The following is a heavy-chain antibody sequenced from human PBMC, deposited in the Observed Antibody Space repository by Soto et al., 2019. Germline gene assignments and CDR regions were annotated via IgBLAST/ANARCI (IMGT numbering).Heavy chain of an antibody. V-gene: IGHV3-30*03. J-gene: IGHJ4*02. CDR3: VGGYYFGDY. D-gene: IGHD3-22*01. Sequence: QVQLVESGGGVVQPGRSLTLSCVASGFTFRSYGMQWVRQAPGKGLEWVALISDDGSNKYYADSVKGRFTISRDNSKNTLYLQMNSLRAEDTAVFYCVGGYYFGDYWGQGTLVTVSS. CDR1: GFTFRSYG. CDR2: ISDDGSNK.